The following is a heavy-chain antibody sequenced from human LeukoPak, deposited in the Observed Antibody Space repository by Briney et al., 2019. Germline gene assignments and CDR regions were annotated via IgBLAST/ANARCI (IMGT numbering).Heavy chain of an antibody. D-gene: IGHD6-19*01. CDR1: GFTFRGCG. V-gene: IGHV3-30*18. CDR2: ISYDGSNI. CDR3: AKDYSSGWYYLDY. Sequence: GGSLRLSCSASGFTFRGCGMRWVRQTPGKGLGRVAVISYDGSNIHYADCVKGRFTISRDNSKNTVYVQMNSLRAEDTGVYYCAKDYSSGWYYLDYWGQGTLVTVSS. J-gene: IGHJ4*02.